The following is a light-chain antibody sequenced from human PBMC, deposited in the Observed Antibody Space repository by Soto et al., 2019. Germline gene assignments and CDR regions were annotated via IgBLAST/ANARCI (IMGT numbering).Light chain of an antibody. CDR2: GAS. CDR3: QQYCSSPKT. V-gene: IGKV3-20*01. CDR1: QSVSSSY. Sequence: EIVLTQSPGTLSLSPGERATLSCRASQSVSSSYLAWYQQKPGQAPRLLIYGASSRATGIPDRFSGSGSGTDFTLTISRLEPEDFAVYYCQQYCSSPKTFGQATKVDIK. J-gene: IGKJ1*01.